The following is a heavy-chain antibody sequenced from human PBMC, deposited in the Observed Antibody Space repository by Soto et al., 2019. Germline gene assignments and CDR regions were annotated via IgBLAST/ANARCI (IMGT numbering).Heavy chain of an antibody. CDR2: MNPNSGNT. CDR1: GYTFTSYD. CDR3: ARADPYYYGMDF. V-gene: IGHV1-8*01. Sequence: QVQLVQSGAEVKKPGASVKVSCKASGYTFTSYDINWVRQATGQGLEWMGWMNPNSGNTGYAQKFQGKVTMTRNTAISTAYMEPSSLRSEGTAVYYCARADPYYYGMDFWGQGTTVTVSS. J-gene: IGHJ6*02.